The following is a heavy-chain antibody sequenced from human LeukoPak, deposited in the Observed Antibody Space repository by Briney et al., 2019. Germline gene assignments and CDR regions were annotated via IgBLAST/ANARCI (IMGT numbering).Heavy chain of an antibody. V-gene: IGHV4-39*07. Sequence: SETLSLTCIVSGGSITTSDNYRGWIRQPPGKGLEWIGAVHNSGSTYYNPSLKSRVTMSIDRSTNRFSLKLSSVTAADTAVYYCARENWNDGSPVSDYWGQGTLVTVSS. CDR2: VHNSGST. J-gene: IGHJ4*02. D-gene: IGHD1-1*01. CDR1: GGSITTSDNY. CDR3: ARENWNDGSPVSDY.